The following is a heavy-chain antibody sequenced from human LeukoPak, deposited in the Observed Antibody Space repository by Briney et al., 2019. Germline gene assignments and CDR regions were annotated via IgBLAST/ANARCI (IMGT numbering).Heavy chain of an antibody. V-gene: IGHV1-3*01. CDR2: INAGNGNT. CDR1: GYTFTSYA. Sequence: ASVKVSCKASGYTFTSYATHWVRQAPGQRLEWMGWINAGNGNTKYSQKFQGRVTTTRDTSASTAYMELSSLRSEDTAVYYCARVGWELDFDYWGQGTLVTVSS. D-gene: IGHD1-26*01. CDR3: ARVGWELDFDY. J-gene: IGHJ4*02.